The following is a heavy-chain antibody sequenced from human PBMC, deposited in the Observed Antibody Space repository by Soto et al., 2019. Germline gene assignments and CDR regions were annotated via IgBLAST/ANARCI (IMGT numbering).Heavy chain of an antibody. D-gene: IGHD3-10*01. J-gene: IGHJ5*02. CDR3: ARDFYGSGSYRFDP. CDR1: GGTFSSYA. CDR2: IIPIFGTA. V-gene: IGHV1-69*06. Sequence: RASVKVSCKASGGTFSSYAISWVRQAPGQGLEWMGGIIPIFGTANYAQKFQGRVTITADKSTSTAYMELSSLRSEDTAVYYCARDFYGSGSYRFDPWGQGTLVTVSS.